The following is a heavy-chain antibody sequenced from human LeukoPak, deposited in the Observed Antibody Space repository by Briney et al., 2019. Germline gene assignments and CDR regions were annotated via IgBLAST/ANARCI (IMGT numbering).Heavy chain of an antibody. V-gene: IGHV4-61*02. CDR3: ARETIAVAGTKTLLFDY. Sequence: PSETLSLTCTVSGGSISSGSYYWSWIRQPAGKGLEWIGRIYTSGSTNYNPSLKSRVTISVDTSKNQFSLKLSSVTAADTAVYYCARETIAVAGTKTLLFDYWGQGTLVTVSS. D-gene: IGHD6-19*01. CDR2: IYTSGST. J-gene: IGHJ4*02. CDR1: GGSISSGSYY.